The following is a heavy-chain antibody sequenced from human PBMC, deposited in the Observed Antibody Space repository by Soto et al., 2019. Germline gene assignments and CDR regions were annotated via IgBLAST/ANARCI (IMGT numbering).Heavy chain of an antibody. J-gene: IGHJ4*02. Sequence: SVKVSCKASGGTFSSYAISWARQAPGQGLEWMGGIIPIFGTANYAQKFQGRVTITADNSKSTLFLQMDSLTADDSALYYCAKPSHEMLTGYSPFDHWGQGTLVTVSS. D-gene: IGHD3-9*01. CDR3: AKPSHEMLTGYSPFDH. V-gene: IGHV1-69*06. CDR2: IIPIFGTA. CDR1: GGTFSSYA.